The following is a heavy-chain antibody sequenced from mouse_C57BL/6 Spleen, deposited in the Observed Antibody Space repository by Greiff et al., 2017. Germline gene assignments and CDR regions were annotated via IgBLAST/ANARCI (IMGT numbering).Heavy chain of an antibody. Sequence: VKLQQPGAELVKPGASVKMSCKASGYTFTSYWITWVKQRPGQGLEWIGDIYPGSGSTNYNEKFKSKATLTVDTSSRTAYMQLSSLTSEDSAVYYCARYRYGSSYGYFDYWGQGTTLTVSS. V-gene: IGHV1-55*01. D-gene: IGHD1-1*01. CDR2: IYPGSGST. CDR1: GYTFTSYW. CDR3: ARYRYGSSYGYFDY. J-gene: IGHJ2*01.